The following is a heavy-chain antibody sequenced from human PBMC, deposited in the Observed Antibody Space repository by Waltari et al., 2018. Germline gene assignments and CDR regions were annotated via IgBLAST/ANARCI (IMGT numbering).Heavy chain of an antibody. CDR2: ISLQHGNTNYGNT. CDR1: AFTSLNFG. V-gene: IGHV1-18*01. Sequence: QVQLVQSGAAAREHGTSVKVSCKASAFTSLNFGHSWVRQAPGQGLEWMGWISLQHGNTNYGNTHYSRNFKGRVTVTRDTSTTTAYMELRSLTSDDTAVYYCARDRDQWDLMFIDSWGQGTLVTISS. CDR3: ARDRDQWDLMFIDS. J-gene: IGHJ4*02. D-gene: IGHD1-26*01.